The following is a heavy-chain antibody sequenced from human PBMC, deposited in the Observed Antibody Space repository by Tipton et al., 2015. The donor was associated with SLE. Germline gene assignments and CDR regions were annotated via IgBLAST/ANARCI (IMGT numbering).Heavy chain of an antibody. CDR2: INHSGST. Sequence: TLSLTCAVYGGSFSGYYWSWIRQPPGKGLEWIGEINHSGSTNYNPSLKSRVTISVDTSKNQFSLKLSSVTAADTAVYYCARMPLGGHFDYWGQGTLVTVSS. V-gene: IGHV4-34*09. CDR3: ARMPLGGHFDY. CDR1: GGSFSGYY. J-gene: IGHJ4*02. D-gene: IGHD2-2*01.